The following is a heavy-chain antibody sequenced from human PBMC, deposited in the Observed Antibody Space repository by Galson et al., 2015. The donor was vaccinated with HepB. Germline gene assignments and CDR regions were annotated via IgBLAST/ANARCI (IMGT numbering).Heavy chain of an antibody. V-gene: IGHV1-8*01. CDR1: GYTFTSYD. J-gene: IGHJ6*02. Sequence: SVKVSCKASGYTFTSYDINWVRQATGQGLEWMGWMNPNSGNTGYAQKFQGRVTMTRNTSISTAYMELSSLRSEDTAVYYCARQNFWFPLGGYYYGMDVWGQGTTVTVSS. D-gene: IGHD3-3*01. CDR3: ARQNFWFPLGGYYYGMDV. CDR2: MNPNSGNT.